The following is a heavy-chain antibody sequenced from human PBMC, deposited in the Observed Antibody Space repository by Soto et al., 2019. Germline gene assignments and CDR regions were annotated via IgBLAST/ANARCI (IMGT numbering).Heavy chain of an antibody. Sequence: QVQLVQSGAEVKKPGSSVKVSCKASGGTFSSYAISWVRQAPGQGLEWMGGIIPIFGTANYAQKFQGRVTITADESTSTAYMELSSLRSEDTAVYYCATKEYGSGWTLDAFDIWGQGTMVTVSS. J-gene: IGHJ3*02. V-gene: IGHV1-69*01. CDR2: IIPIFGTA. CDR1: GGTFSSYA. D-gene: IGHD6-19*01. CDR3: ATKEYGSGWTLDAFDI.